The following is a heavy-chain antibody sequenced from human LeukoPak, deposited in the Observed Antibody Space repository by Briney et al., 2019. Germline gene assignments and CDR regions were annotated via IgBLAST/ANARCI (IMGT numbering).Heavy chain of an antibody. CDR1: GFTFSSYG. V-gene: IGHV3-30*19. J-gene: IGHJ4*02. CDR3: AREKYSGYFFDY. Sequence: PGGSLRLSCAASGFTFSSYGMHWVRQAPGKGLEWVAVISYDGSNKYYADSVKGRFTISRDNSKNTLYLQMNSLRAEDTAVYYCAREKYSGYFFDYWGQGTPVTVSS. CDR2: ISYDGSNK. D-gene: IGHD5-12*01.